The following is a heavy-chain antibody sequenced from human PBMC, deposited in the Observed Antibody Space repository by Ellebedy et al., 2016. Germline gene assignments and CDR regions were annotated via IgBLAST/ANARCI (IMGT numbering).Heavy chain of an antibody. CDR2: ISYDGSNK. V-gene: IGHV3-30*03. D-gene: IGHD2-15*01. CDR1: GFTFSKYA. J-gene: IGHJ5*02. CDR3: ARGVGSGWFDP. Sequence: GGSLRLSCAASGFTFSKYAMNWVRQAPGKGLEWVAVISYDGSNKYYADSVKGRFTISRDNSKNTLYLQMNSLRAEDTAVYYCARGVGSGWFDPWGQGTLVTVSS.